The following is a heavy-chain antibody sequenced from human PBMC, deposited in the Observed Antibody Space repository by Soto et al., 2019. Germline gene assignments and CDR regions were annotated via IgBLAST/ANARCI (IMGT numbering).Heavy chain of an antibody. D-gene: IGHD7-27*01. Sequence: ETLSLTCAGYGGSLSDYYWSWIRQSPGKGLEWIGEIHPSGSTDYNPSLKSRVTISIDTSKNQFSLKLTSVTAADTAVYNCARGRDEYKLGNVWGPGTTVTVSS. CDR1: GGSLSDYY. J-gene: IGHJ6*02. CDR2: IHPSGST. V-gene: IGHV4-34*01. CDR3: ARGRDEYKLGNV.